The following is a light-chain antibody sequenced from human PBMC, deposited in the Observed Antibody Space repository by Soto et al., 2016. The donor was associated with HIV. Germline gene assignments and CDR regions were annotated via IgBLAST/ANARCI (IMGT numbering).Light chain of an antibody. CDR3: QVWDSSSDHRV. J-gene: IGLJ3*02. CDR2: DDS. V-gene: IGLV3-21*02. CDR1: NIGSKS. Sequence: SYVLTQPVSVSVAPGETARITCGGNNIGSKSVDWYQQKPGQAPVLVVCDDSDRPSGIPERFSGSNSGNTATLTISRVEAGDEADYYCQVWDSSSDHRVFGGGTKLTVL.